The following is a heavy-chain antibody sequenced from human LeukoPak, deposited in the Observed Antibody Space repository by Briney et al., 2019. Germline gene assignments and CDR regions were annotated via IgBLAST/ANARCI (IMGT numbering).Heavy chain of an antibody. Sequence: PSETLSLTCTVSGASISSGSHYWTWIRQPAGKGLEWLGRIYTSGSTNYNPSLKSRVTISADTSKNQFSLNLTSVTAADTAVYYCARDKYKSYAFDIWGQGTVVTVSS. V-gene: IGHV4-61*02. CDR3: ARDKYKSYAFDI. CDR1: GASISSGSHY. D-gene: IGHD1-14*01. CDR2: IYTSGST. J-gene: IGHJ3*02.